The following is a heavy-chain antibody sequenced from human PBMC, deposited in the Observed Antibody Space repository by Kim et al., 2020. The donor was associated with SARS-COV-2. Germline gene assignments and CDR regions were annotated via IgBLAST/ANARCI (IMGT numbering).Heavy chain of an antibody. CDR1: GGSISSGSYY. J-gene: IGHJ4*01. CDR2: IYTSGST. CDR3: ARDNRYSSSSGGVDY. D-gene: IGHD6-6*01. Sequence: SETLSLTCTVSGGSISSGSYYWSWIRQPAGKGLEWIGRIYTSGSTNYNPSLKSRVTISVDTSKNQFSLKLSSVTAADTAVYYCARDNRYSSSSGGVDYWGHGTLVTVSS. V-gene: IGHV4-61*02.